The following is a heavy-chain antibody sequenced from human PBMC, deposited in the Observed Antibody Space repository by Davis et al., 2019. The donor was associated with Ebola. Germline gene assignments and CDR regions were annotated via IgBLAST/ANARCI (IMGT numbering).Heavy chain of an antibody. J-gene: IGHJ6*02. CDR1: GFTFSSYA. D-gene: IGHD2-2*02. CDR2: ISGSGGST. V-gene: IGHV3-23*01. CDR3: VNYCSSTSCYTGGMDV. Sequence: GGSLRLSCAASGFTFSSYAMSWVRQAPGKGLEWVSAISGSGGSTYYADSVKGRFTISRDNAKNSLYLQMNSLRDEDTAVYYCVNYCSSTSCYTGGMDVWGQGTTVTVSS.